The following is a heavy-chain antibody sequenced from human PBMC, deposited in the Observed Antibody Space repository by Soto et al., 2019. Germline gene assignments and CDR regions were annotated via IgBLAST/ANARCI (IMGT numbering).Heavy chain of an antibody. CDR2: IYNSGST. CDR3: APFDWLTHY. V-gene: IGHV4-30-4*08. D-gene: IGHD3-9*01. CDR1: GDSISRGAYY. J-gene: IGHJ4*02. Sequence: PSETLSLTCTVSGDSISRGAYYWTWIRQHPGKGLEWIGCIYNSGSTYYNPSLKSRLTISVDTSKNQFSLKLSSVTAADTAVYYCAPFDWLTHYWGQGTLVTVSS.